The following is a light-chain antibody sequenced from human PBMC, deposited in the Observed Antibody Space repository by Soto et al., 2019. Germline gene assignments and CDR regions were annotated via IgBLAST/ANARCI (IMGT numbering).Light chain of an antibody. CDR1: QSVSSS. V-gene: IGKV3-11*01. J-gene: IGKJ5*01. CDR3: HHRGNGIT. Sequence: EIVLTQSPATLSSFPGDRVTLSCGASQSVSSSLAWYQQKPGQAPRLLIYDASSRATGIPARFSGSGSGTDFALTISSLEPEDFAVYYCHHRGNGITFGQGTRLEIK. CDR2: DAS.